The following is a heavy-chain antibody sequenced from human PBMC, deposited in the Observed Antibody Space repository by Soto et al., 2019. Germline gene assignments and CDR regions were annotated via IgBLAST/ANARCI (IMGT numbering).Heavy chain of an antibody. CDR1: GYTFTSYD. CDR3: ARGRFLYYYGSGSYYNVGRYGMDV. Sequence: PWASVKVSCKASGYTFTSYDINWVRQATGQGLEWMGWMNPNSGNTGYAQKFQGRVTMTRNTSISTAYMELSSLRSEDTAVYYCARGRFLYYYGSGSYYNVGRYGMDVWGQGTTVTVSS. D-gene: IGHD3-10*01. V-gene: IGHV1-8*01. CDR2: MNPNSGNT. J-gene: IGHJ6*02.